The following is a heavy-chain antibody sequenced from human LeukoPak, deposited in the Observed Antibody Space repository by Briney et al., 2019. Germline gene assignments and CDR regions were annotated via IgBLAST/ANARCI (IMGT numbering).Heavy chain of an antibody. CDR3: ARVGGGRTYYDFWSGYYGPAFDWFDP. Sequence: SETLSLTCAVYGGSFSGYYWSWIRQPPGKGLEWIGEINHSGSTNYNPSLKSRVTISVDTSKNQFSLKLSSVTAADTAVYYCARVGGGRTYYDFWSGYYGPAFDWFDPWGQGTLVTVSS. V-gene: IGHV4-34*01. D-gene: IGHD3-3*01. CDR2: INHSGST. CDR1: GGSFSGYY. J-gene: IGHJ5*02.